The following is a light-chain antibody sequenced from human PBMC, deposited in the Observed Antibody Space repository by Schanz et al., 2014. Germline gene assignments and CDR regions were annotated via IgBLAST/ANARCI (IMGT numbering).Light chain of an antibody. CDR3: SSYAGNNKYV. CDR1: SSDVGGYNY. J-gene: IGLJ1*01. CDR2: EVS. V-gene: IGLV2-8*01. Sequence: QSALTQPPSASGSPGQSVTISCTGTSSDVGGYNYVSWYQLHPGKAPKLMICEVSKRPSGVPDRFSGSKSGNTASLTVSGLQAEDEADYYCSSYAGNNKYVFGTGTKLTVL.